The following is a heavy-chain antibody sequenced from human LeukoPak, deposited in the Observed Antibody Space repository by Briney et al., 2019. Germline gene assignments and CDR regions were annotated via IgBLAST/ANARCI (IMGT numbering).Heavy chain of an antibody. J-gene: IGHJ3*02. V-gene: IGHV3-9*01. CDR2: ISWNSGSI. D-gene: IGHD3-22*01. CDR3: AKEMYDSSYHDAFDI. Sequence: PGGSLRLSCAASGFTFSSCSMTWVRQAPGKGLEWVSGISWNSGSIGYADSVKGRFTISRDNAKNSLYLQMNSLRAEDTALYYCAKEMYDSSYHDAFDIWGQGTMVTVSS. CDR1: GFTFSSCS.